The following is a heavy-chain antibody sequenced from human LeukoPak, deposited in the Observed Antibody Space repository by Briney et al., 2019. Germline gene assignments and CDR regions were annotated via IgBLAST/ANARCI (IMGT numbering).Heavy chain of an antibody. Sequence: GGSLRLSCAASGFTLRSYDMSWVRQAPGKGLEWVAATSGSGGNTYYADSVKGRFTISRDNSKNTLYLQMNSLRAEDTAVYYCARDFDMGITPGDDFDFWGQGTLVTVSS. CDR1: GFTLRSYD. J-gene: IGHJ4*02. V-gene: IGHV3-23*01. D-gene: IGHD3-9*01. CDR3: ARDFDMGITPGDDFDF. CDR2: TSGSGGNT.